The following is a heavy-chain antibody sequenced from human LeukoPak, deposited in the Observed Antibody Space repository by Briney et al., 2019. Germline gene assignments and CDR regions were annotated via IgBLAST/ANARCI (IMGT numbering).Heavy chain of an antibody. V-gene: IGHV3-30*18. CDR3: AKVQVGYYDSSGPMDY. D-gene: IGHD3-22*01. J-gene: IGHJ4*02. CDR1: GFTFSSYG. Sequence: PGGSLRLSCAASGFTFSSYGMHWVRQAPGKGLEWVAVISCDGSNKNYADSVKGRFTISRDNSKNTLYLQMNSLRAEDTAVYYCAKVQVGYYDSSGPMDYWGQGTLVTVSS. CDR2: ISCDGSNK.